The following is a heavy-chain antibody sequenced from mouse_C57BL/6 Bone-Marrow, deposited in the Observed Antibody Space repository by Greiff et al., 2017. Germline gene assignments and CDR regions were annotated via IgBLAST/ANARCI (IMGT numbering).Heavy chain of an antibody. D-gene: IGHD1-1*01. V-gene: IGHV1-59*01. CDR2: IDPTDSYT. J-gene: IGHJ4*01. CDR1: GYTFTSYW. CDR3: SRSRGSNYYAMDD. Sequence: VQLQQPGAELVRPGTSVKLSCKASGYTFTSYWMHWVKQRPGQGLEWIGVIDPTDSYTNYYLKLKGKATLTVYTSSSTAYMQLSSLTSEDSAVYYSSRSRGSNYYAMDDWGQGTSVTVSS.